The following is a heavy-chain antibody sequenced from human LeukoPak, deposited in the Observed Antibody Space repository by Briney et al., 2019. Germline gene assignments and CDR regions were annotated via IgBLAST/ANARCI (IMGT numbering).Heavy chain of an antibody. V-gene: IGHV3-7*03. CDR1: GFTFSSYA. CDR2: INHNGNVN. D-gene: IGHD3-16*01. Sequence: PGGSLRLSCAASGFTFSSYAMHWARQAPGKGLEWVASINHNGNVNYYVDSVKGRFTISRDNAKNSLYLQMSSLRAEDTAVYFCARGGGLDVWGQGATVTVSS. CDR3: ARGGGLDV. J-gene: IGHJ6*02.